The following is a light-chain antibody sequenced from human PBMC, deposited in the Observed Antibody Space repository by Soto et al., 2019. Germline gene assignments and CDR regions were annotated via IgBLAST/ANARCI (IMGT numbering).Light chain of an antibody. CDR2: GAS. J-gene: IGKJ2*01. V-gene: IGKV3-20*01. CDR1: QSVSSSN. CDR3: QQYGSSPYT. Sequence: ENVLTQSPGTLSLSPGERATLSCRASQSVSSSNLAWYQQKPGQAPRLLIYGASSRATGIPDRFSGSGSGTDFTLNIRRLEPEDFEVYYCQQYGSSPYTFGQGTKLEIK.